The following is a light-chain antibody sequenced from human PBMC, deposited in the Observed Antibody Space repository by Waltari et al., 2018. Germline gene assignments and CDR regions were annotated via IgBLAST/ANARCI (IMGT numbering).Light chain of an antibody. V-gene: IGLV1-47*01. Sequence: QSVLTQPPSASGTPGQKITISCSGRDSTTGPNYVYWYQHLPGTAPKLLIYRNSQRPSGVPDRFSGSKSGTSASLAISGLRSEDEANYYCAAWDDTLRMVFGGGTKLTVL. J-gene: IGLJ2*01. CDR1: DSTTGPNY. CDR3: AAWDDTLRMV. CDR2: RNS.